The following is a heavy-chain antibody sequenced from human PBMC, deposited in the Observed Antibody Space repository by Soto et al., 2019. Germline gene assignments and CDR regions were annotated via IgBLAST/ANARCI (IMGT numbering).Heavy chain of an antibody. J-gene: IGHJ6*02. CDR2: ISSSSSYI. CDR3: ARDKEAGTNYYYYYGMDV. D-gene: IGHD6-13*01. CDR1: GFTFSSYS. V-gene: IGHV3-21*01. Sequence: GGSLRLSCAASGFTFSSYSMNWVRQAPGKGLEWVSPISSSSSYIYYADSVKGRFTISRDNAKNSLYLQMNSLRAEDTAVYYCARDKEAGTNYYYYYGMDVWGQGTTVTVSS.